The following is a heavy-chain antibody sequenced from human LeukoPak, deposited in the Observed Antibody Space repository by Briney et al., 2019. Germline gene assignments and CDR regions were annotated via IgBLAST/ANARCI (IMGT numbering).Heavy chain of an antibody. J-gene: IGHJ4*02. V-gene: IGHV4-59*01. D-gene: IGHD6-19*01. CDR3: AREGGYSSGLDY. Sequence: SETLSLTCTVSGGAISSYYWSWIRQPPGKGLEWIGYIYYSGSTNYNPSLKSRVTISVDTSKNQCSLKLSSVTAADTAVYYCAREGGYSSGLDYWGQGTLVTVSS. CDR1: GGAISSYY. CDR2: IYYSGST.